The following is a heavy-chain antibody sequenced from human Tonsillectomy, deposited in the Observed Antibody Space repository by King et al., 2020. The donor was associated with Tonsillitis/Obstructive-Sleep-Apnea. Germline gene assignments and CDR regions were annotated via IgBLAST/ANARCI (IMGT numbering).Heavy chain of an antibody. CDR1: GFTFSSYA. V-gene: IGHV3-30*04. Sequence: VQLVESGGGVVQPGRSLRLSCAASGFTFSSYAMHWVRQAPGKGLEWVTVISYDGSHKYYADSVKGRFTISRDNSKNTLYLQMNSLRHEDTAVYYCARAPGIAASNINYYFGMDVWGQGTTVTVSS. CDR2: ISYDGSHK. CDR3: ARAPGIAASNINYYFGMDV. J-gene: IGHJ6*02. D-gene: IGHD6-13*01.